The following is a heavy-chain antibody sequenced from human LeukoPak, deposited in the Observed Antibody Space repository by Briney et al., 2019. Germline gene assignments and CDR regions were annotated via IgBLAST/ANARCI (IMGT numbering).Heavy chain of an antibody. CDR2: ISGSGGST. D-gene: IGHD3-10*01. CDR3: AKAGAITMVRGLYFDY. Sequence: GGSLRLSCAASGFTFSSYSMNWVRQAPGKGLEWVSAISGSGGSTYYADSVKGRFTISRDNSKNTLYLQMNSLRAEDTAVYYCAKAGAITMVRGLYFDYWGQGTLVTVSS. J-gene: IGHJ4*02. V-gene: IGHV3-23*01. CDR1: GFTFSSYS.